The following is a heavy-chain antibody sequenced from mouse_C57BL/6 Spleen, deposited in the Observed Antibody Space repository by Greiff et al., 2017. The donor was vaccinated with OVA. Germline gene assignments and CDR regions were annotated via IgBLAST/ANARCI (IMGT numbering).Heavy chain of an antibody. V-gene: IGHV1-53*01. J-gene: IGHJ1*03. CDR2: INPSNGGT. D-gene: IGHD2-4*01. CDR3: ARGRLRQDWYFDV. Sequence: QVQLQQPGTELVKPGASVKLSCKASGYTFTSSWMHWVKQRPGQGLEWIGNINPSNGGTNYNEKFKSKATLTVDKSSSTAYRQLSSMTSEDSAVYYCARGRLRQDWYFDVWGTGTTVTVSS. CDR1: GYTFTSSW.